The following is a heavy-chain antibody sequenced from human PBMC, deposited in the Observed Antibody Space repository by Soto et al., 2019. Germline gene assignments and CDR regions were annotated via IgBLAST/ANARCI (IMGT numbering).Heavy chain of an antibody. CDR3: AKDYAETATLYYFDY. D-gene: IGHD2-2*01. Sequence: YHALESVKGRFTISRDNSKNSLYLQMNSLSAEDSALYFCAKDYAETATLYYFDYWGQGTLVTVSS. V-gene: IGHV3-43*01. J-gene: IGHJ4*02.